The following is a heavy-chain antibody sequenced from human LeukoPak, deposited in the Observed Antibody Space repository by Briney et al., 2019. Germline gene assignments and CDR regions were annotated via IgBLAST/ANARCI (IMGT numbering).Heavy chain of an antibody. J-gene: IGHJ5*02. CDR2: IYYSGST. CDR1: GGSISSYY. Sequence: SETLSLTCTVSGGSISSYYWSRIRQPPGKGLEWIGYIYYSGSTNYNPSLKSRVTISVDTSKNQFSLKLSSVTAADTAVYYCAREEYSSSSGWFDPWGQGTLVTVSS. CDR3: AREEYSSSSGWFDP. D-gene: IGHD6-6*01. V-gene: IGHV4-59*01.